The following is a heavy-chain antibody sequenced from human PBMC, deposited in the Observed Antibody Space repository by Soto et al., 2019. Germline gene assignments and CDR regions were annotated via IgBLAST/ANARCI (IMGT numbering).Heavy chain of an antibody. CDR3: ARGGATSGGLDY. D-gene: IGHD3-10*01. CDR1: GYTFSNYG. V-gene: IGHV1-18*01. J-gene: IGHJ4*02. Sequence: QVQMVQSGAEVTKPGASVKVSCKASGYTFSNYGFTWVRQVPGQGLEWMGWISAYNGKTNYAQELQGRVTMTTDTSTSTVYMGLRSLRSDDPAVYYCARGGATSGGLDYWGQGTLVTVSS. CDR2: ISAYNGKT.